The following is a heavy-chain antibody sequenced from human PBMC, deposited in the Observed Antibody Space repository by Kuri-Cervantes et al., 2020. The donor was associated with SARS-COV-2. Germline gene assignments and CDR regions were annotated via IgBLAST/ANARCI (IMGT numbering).Heavy chain of an antibody. Sequence: GEALKISCAASGFTVSSNYMSWVRQAPGKGLEWVSVIYSGGSTYYADSVKGRFTISRDSPMNTLYLQMNSLRAEDTAEYYCGRAIGYYYYYGMDVWGQGTTVTVSS. CDR3: GRAIGYYYYYGMDV. CDR1: GFTVSSNY. D-gene: IGHD2/OR15-2a*01. CDR2: IYSGGST. J-gene: IGHJ6*02. V-gene: IGHV3-53*01.